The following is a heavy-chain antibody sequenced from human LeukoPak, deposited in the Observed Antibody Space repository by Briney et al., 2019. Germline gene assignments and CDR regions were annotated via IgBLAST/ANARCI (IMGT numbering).Heavy chain of an antibody. CDR2: IWYDGSNK. J-gene: IGHJ4*02. V-gene: IGHV3-33*06. CDR1: GFTFSSYG. D-gene: IGHD1-26*01. CDR3: AKGGKWDVTPFDY. Sequence: GGSLRLSCAASGFTFSSYGMHWVRQAPGKGLEWVAVIWYDGSNKYYADSVKGRFTISRDNSKNTLYLQVDSLRAEDTAVYYCAKGGKWDVTPFDYWGQGTLVTVSS.